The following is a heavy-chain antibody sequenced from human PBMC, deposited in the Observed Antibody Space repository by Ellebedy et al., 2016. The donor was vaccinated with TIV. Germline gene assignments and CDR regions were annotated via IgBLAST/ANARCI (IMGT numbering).Heavy chain of an antibody. Sequence: ASVKVSXXASGYTFTAYYMHWVRQAPGQGLEWMGWISPNSGVTNYAQKFQGRVTMTRDTSISTAYMALSRLRSDDTAVYYSTRDLMIRGVMYWFDSWGQGTLVTVSS. V-gene: IGHV1-2*02. D-gene: IGHD3-10*01. J-gene: IGHJ5*01. CDR1: GYTFTAYY. CDR2: ISPNSGVT. CDR3: TRDLMIRGVMYWFDS.